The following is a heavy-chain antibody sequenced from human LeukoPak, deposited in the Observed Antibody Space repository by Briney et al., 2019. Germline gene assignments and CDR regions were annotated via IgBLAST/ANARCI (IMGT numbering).Heavy chain of an antibody. D-gene: IGHD2-2*01. CDR2: ISAGNGKT. J-gene: IGHJ4*02. V-gene: IGHV1-3*01. CDR3: ARDAGYQLLWF. Sequence: GASVKVSCKTYGFTFTSYAIHWVRQAPEQRLEWMAWISAGNGKTRYSQKFQARVTVTRDTSASTAFMELSSLTSEDTAVYYCARDAGYQLLWFWGQGTQVTVSS. CDR1: GFTFTSYA.